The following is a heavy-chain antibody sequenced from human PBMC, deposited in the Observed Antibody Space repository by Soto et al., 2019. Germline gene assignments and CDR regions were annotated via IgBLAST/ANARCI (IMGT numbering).Heavy chain of an antibody. CDR1: GGTSISYY. D-gene: IGHD6-6*01. CDR2: IYYSGST. Sequence: PLETQPLTCTVSGGTSISYYWSWIRQPTGKGLEWIGYIYYSGSTYYNPSLKSRVTISVDTSKNQFSLKLSSVTAADTAVYYCARVEVWQLVIYDMDVWGQGTTVTVSS. J-gene: IGHJ6*02. CDR3: ARVEVWQLVIYDMDV. V-gene: IGHV4-59*08.